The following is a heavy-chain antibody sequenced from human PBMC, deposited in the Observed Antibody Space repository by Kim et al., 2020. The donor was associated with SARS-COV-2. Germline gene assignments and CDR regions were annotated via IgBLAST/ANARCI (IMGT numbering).Heavy chain of an antibody. D-gene: IGHD3-3*01. Sequence: SETLSLTCAVYGGSFSGYYWSWIRQPPGKGLEWIGEINHSGSTNYNPSLKSRVTISVDTSKNQFSLKLSSVTAADTAVYYCARKRGKWSGYYLLFDYWGQGTLVTVSS. CDR3: ARKRGKWSGYYLLFDY. CDR2: INHSGST. J-gene: IGHJ4*02. V-gene: IGHV4-34*01. CDR1: GGSFSGYY.